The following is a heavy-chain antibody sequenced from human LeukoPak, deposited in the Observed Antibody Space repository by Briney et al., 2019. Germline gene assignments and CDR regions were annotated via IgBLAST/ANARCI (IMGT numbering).Heavy chain of an antibody. Sequence: GESLKISCKGSGYSFTSYWIGWVRQMPGKGLEWMGIIYPGDSDTRYSPSFQGQVTISADKSISTAYLQWSSLKASDTAMYYCARPSWGGGYCSPGPVKRYYYYGMDVWGQGTTVTVSS. CDR1: GYSFTSYW. CDR3: ARPSWGGGYCSPGPVKRYYYYGMDV. J-gene: IGHJ6*02. V-gene: IGHV5-51*01. D-gene: IGHD2-2*03. CDR2: IYPGDSDT.